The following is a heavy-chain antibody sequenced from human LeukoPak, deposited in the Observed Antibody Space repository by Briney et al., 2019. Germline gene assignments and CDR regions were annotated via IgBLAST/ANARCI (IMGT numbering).Heavy chain of an antibody. Sequence: GGSLRLSCAASGFTFSSYAMHWVRQAPGKGLEWVAVISYDGSNKYYADSVKGRFTISRDNSKNTLYLQMNSLRAEDTAVYYCAKGSPPTTVVTHPGDYWGQGTLVTVSS. D-gene: IGHD4-23*01. CDR2: ISYDGSNK. J-gene: IGHJ4*02. CDR3: AKGSPPTTVVTHPGDY. CDR1: GFTFSSYA. V-gene: IGHV3-30-3*01.